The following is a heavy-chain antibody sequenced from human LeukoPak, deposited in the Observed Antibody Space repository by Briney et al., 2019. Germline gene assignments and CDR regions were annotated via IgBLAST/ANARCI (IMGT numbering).Heavy chain of an antibody. Sequence: PGGSLRLSCAASGFTFSSYWMSWVRQAPGKGLEWVANIKQDGSEKYYVDSVKGRFTISRDNAKNSLYLQMNSLRAEDTAVYYCARALNWNRDPFDYWGQGTLVTVSS. V-gene: IGHV3-7*01. CDR1: GFTFSSYW. D-gene: IGHD1-1*01. CDR3: ARALNWNRDPFDY. J-gene: IGHJ4*02. CDR2: IKQDGSEK.